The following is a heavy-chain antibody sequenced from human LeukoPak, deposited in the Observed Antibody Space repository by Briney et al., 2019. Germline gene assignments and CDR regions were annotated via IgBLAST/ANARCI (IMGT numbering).Heavy chain of an antibody. V-gene: IGHV4-59*01. Sequence: SETLSLTCTVSGASMSNYYWSWIRQPPGKGLEWIGYIYYTGKTHYSPSLESRVTISVDTSKNQFSLRLSSVTAADTAVYYCARTPIEDSSGWPFFDYWGQGTLVTVSS. CDR3: ARTPIEDSSGWPFFDY. CDR2: IYYTGKT. J-gene: IGHJ4*02. CDR1: GASMSNYY. D-gene: IGHD6-19*01.